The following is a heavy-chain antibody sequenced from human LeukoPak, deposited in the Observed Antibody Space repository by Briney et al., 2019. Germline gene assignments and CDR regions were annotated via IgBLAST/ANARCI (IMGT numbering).Heavy chain of an antibody. D-gene: IGHD3-16*02. CDR2: INPNSGGT. CDR1: GYTFTGYY. V-gene: IGHV1-2*02. CDR3: ARGYYDYVWGSYRLYY. J-gene: IGHJ4*02. Sequence: ASVKVSCKASGYTFTGYYMHWVRQAPGQGLEWMGWINPNSGGTNYAQKFQGRVTMTRDTSISTAYMELRSLRSDDTAVYYCARGYYDYVWGSYRLYYWGQGTLVTVSS.